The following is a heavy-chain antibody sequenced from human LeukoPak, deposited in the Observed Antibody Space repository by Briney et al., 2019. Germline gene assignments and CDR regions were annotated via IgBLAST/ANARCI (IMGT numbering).Heavy chain of an antibody. Sequence: PRGSLRLSCAASGFTFNDYGMSWVRQPPGKGLEWVSAINWNGGSTGYAGSVEGRFTISRDNAKNSLYLQMNSLRVEDTALYYCARVGWSGYLYYMDVWGKGTTVTVS. V-gene: IGHV3-20*04. CDR1: GFTFNDYG. CDR3: ARVGWSGYLYYMDV. D-gene: IGHD3-3*01. CDR2: INWNGGST. J-gene: IGHJ6*03.